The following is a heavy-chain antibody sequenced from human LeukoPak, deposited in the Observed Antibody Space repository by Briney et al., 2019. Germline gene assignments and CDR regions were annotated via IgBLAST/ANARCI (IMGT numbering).Heavy chain of an antibody. V-gene: IGHV1-46*01. CDR1: GYTFTSYG. CDR2: INPSSGST. J-gene: IGHJ4*02. CDR3: ARDFGADYYFDY. Sequence: ASVKVSCKASGYTFTSYGISWVRQAPGQGLEWMGIINPSSGSTSYAQKFQGRVTMTRDMSTSTVYMELSSLRSEDTAVYYCARDFGADYYFDYWGQGTLVTVSS. D-gene: IGHD3-3*01.